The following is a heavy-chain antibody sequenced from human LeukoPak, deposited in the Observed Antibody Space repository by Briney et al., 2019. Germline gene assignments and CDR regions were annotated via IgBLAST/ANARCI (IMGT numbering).Heavy chain of an antibody. J-gene: IGHJ4*02. CDR3: ATTTRYSGSLDFDY. CDR1: GYTFTGYY. CDR2: FDPEDGET. V-gene: IGHV1-24*01. Sequence: ASVEVSCKASGYTFTGYYKHWVRQAPGKGLGWMGGFDPEDGETIYAQKFQSRVTMTEDTSTDTAYMELSSLRSEDTAVYYCATTTRYSGSLDFDYWGQGTLVTVSS. D-gene: IGHD1-26*01.